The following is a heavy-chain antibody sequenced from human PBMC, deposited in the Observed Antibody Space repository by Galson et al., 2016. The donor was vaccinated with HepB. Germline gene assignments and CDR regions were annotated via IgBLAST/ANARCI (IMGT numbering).Heavy chain of an antibody. CDR2: ISSSSTFT. D-gene: IGHD5/OR15-5a*01. CDR1: GFTFSSYS. CDR3: AREKSLSGHYYYYGMDV. Sequence: LRLSCAASGFTFSSYSMNWVRQAPGKGLEWVSSISSSSTFTYFADSVKGRFTISRDNSRNSLYLQLDSLRAEDTAVYYCAREKSLSGHYYYYGMDVWGQGTTVTVFS. J-gene: IGHJ6*02. V-gene: IGHV3-21*01.